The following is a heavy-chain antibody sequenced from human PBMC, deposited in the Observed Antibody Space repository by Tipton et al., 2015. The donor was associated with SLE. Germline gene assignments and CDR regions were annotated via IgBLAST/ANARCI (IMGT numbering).Heavy chain of an antibody. CDR3: AKASYYDFWSGYPSGDYFDY. Sequence: SLRLSCAASGFTFSSYSMNWVRQAPGKGLEWVSYISSSSSTIYYADSVKGRFTISRDNSKNTLYLQMNSLRTEDTALYYCAKASYYDFWSGYPSGDYFDYWGQGTLVTVSS. CDR2: ISSSSSTI. CDR1: GFTFSSYS. J-gene: IGHJ4*02. V-gene: IGHV3-48*04. D-gene: IGHD3-3*01.